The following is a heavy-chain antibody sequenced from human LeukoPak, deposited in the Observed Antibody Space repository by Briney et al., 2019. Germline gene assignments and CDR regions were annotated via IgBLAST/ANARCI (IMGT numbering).Heavy chain of an antibody. CDR3: ARDSSGPAF. Sequence: PGGSLRLSCEASGFTFSNNYMSWVRQAPGKGLEWVSVIYSDGGTFYSDSVKGRFTISRDSSKNTLYLQMNSLRADDTAVYYCARDSSGPAFWGQGSPVTVSS. CDR1: GFTFSNNY. CDR2: IYSDGGT. J-gene: IGHJ4*02. D-gene: IGHD6-19*01. V-gene: IGHV3-53*01.